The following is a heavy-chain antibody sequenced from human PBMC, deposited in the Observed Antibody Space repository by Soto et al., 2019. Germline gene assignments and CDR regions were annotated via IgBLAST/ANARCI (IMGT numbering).Heavy chain of an antibody. CDR2: IYFDGITT. CDR1: GFTFNTHW. J-gene: IGHJ4*02. D-gene: IGHD1-26*01. Sequence: LRLSCTASGFTFNTHWMHWVRQAPGKGLVWVSRIYFDGITTNYADSVKGRLTVSRDNAKNTVYLHVNTLRDEDTAVYYCARGGAMGVDYWGQGTLVTAPQ. CDR3: ARGGAMGVDY. V-gene: IGHV3-74*01.